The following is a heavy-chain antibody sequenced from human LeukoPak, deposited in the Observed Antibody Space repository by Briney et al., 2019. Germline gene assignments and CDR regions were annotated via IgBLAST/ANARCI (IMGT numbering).Heavy chain of an antibody. CDR3: ARAAGEMATKTRQYYFDY. Sequence: GASVKVSCKASGGTFSSYAISWVRQAPGQGLEWMGGIIPIFGTANYAQKFQGRVTMTRDTSTSTVYMELSSLRSEDTAVYYCARAAGEMATKTRQYYFDYWGQGTLVTVSS. V-gene: IGHV1-69*05. CDR1: GGTFSSYA. CDR2: IIPIFGTA. J-gene: IGHJ4*02. D-gene: IGHD5-24*01.